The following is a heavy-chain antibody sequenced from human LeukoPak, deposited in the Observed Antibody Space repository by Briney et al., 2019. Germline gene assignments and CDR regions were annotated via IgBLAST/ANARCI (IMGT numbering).Heavy chain of an antibody. V-gene: IGHV3-30*18. CDR1: GFTFSSYG. J-gene: IGHJ4*02. CDR3: AKDRITGTDDY. CDR2: ISYDGSNK. Sequence: PGGSLRLSCAASGFTFSSYGMHWVRQAPGKGLEWVAVISYDGSNKYYADSVKGRFTISRDNSKNTLYLQMNSLRAEDTAVYYCAKDRITGTDDYWGQGTLVTVSS. D-gene: IGHD1-20*01.